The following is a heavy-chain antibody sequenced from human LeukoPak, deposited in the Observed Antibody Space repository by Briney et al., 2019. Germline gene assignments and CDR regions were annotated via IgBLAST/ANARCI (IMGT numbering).Heavy chain of an antibody. CDR2: IYSSGDI. V-gene: IGHV4-59*08. CDR1: GASISSYY. CDR3: ARHVIYSGGYSYWFEP. J-gene: IGHJ5*02. Sequence: SETLSLTCTVSGASISSYYWSWIRQPPGKGLEWIAFIYSSGDINYNPSLRSRASISLDTSKNLCSLRLTSVTAADTAVYYCARHVIYSGGYSYWFEPWGQGTLATVSS. D-gene: IGHD1-26*01.